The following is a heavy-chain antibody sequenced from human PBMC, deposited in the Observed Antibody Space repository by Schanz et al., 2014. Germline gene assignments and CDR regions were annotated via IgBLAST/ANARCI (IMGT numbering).Heavy chain of an antibody. CDR2: ISGGGGTP. CDR1: GFTFSDAW. Sequence: EVQLVESGGGLVKPGGFLRLSCAASGFTFSDAWMSCVRQAPGRGLEWVSAISGGGGTPYYTDSVKGRFTISRDNSKSTLYLQMNSLRAEDTAVYYCAKDGPGGSGSYSADGGMDVWGQGTTVNVSS. D-gene: IGHD3-10*01. CDR3: AKDGPGGSGSYSADGGMDV. J-gene: IGHJ6*02. V-gene: IGHV3-23*04.